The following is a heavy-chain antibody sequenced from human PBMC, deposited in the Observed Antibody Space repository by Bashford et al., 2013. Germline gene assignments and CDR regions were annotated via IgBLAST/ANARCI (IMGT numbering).Heavy chain of an antibody. Sequence: SETLSLTCTVSGDSVTRGNYYWSWIRRPPGKGLEWIAYMFYTGTTNYNPSLKSRVAISMDTSKNQLFLTLTSVTAADTAVYYCAKFHWLTAFDIWGQGTMVTVSS. J-gene: IGHJ3*02. V-gene: IGHV4-61*01. CDR2: MFYTGTT. CDR1: GDSVTRGNYY. D-gene: IGHD3-22*01. CDR3: AKFHWLTAFDI.